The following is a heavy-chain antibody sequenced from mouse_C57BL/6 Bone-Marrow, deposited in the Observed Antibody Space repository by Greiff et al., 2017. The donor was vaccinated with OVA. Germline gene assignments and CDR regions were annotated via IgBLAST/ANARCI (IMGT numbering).Heavy chain of an antibody. J-gene: IGHJ2*01. V-gene: IGHV2-9-1*01. CDR1: GFSLTSYA. CDR2: IWPGGGT. CDR3: ARKGTTGYFDY. D-gene: IGHD2-14*01. Sequence: VKLVESGPGLVAPSQSLSITCTVSGFSLTSYAISWVRQPPGKGLEWLGVIWPGGGTNYNSALKSRLSISKDNSKSQVFLKMNSLQTDDTARYYCARKGTTGYFDYWGQGTTLTVSS.